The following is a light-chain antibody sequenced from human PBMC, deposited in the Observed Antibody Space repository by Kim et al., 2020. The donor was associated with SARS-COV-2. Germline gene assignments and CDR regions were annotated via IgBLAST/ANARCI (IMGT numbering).Light chain of an antibody. Sequence: SVGDSVIITCRGSRRIGDYWNCYQHRQAEAPNHLIHAASSWQSDVPSRFSGSGSGGDVTPTISGLQPEDFTAYFCQQSYSTPHVTFGPGTQLEIK. CDR2: AAS. V-gene: IGKV1-39*01. CDR3: QQSYSTPHVT. J-gene: IGKJ5*01. CDR1: RRIGDY.